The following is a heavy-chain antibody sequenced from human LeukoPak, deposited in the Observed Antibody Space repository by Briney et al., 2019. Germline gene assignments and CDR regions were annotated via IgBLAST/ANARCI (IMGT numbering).Heavy chain of an antibody. CDR1: GSSISRGTYY. J-gene: IGHJ4*02. D-gene: IGHD3-10*01. V-gene: IGHV4-39*01. CDR3: ARHRAGGSGMAVDY. CDR2: IYYSGST. Sequence: PSETLSLMCIVAGSSISRGTYYWGWIHQPPGKGLEWVGSIYYSGSTYYNPSLKSRLTLSVDTSKNQFSLKVSSVTAADTAVYYCARHRAGGSGMAVDYWGQGTLVTVSS.